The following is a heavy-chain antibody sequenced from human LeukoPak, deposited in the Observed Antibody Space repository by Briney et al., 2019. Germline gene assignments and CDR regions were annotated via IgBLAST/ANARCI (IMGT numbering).Heavy chain of an antibody. J-gene: IGHJ3*02. CDR3: ARPLTTVTTKGAFDI. V-gene: IGHV4-34*01. Sequence: SETLSLTCAVYGGSFSGSYWSWICHPPGKGLEWVWEMNNSGTANYNPSLKSRVTISVYTSKNQFSLTLSSLPAPDTAVYYCARPLTTVTTKGAFDIWGQGTMVTVSS. D-gene: IGHD4-17*01. CDR1: GGSFSGSY. CDR2: MNNSGTA.